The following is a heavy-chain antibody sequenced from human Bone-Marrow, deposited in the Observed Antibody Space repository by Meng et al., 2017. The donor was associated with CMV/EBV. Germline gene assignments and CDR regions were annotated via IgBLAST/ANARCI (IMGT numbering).Heavy chain of an antibody. J-gene: IGHJ5*02. CDR1: GFTFSGSA. CDR2: IRSKANSYAT. D-gene: IGHD6-13*01. CDR3: TSVKGIAAS. Sequence: GGSLRLSCAASGFTFSGSAMHWVRQASGKGLEWVGRIRSKANSYATAYAASVKGRFTISRDDSKNTAYLQMNRLKTEDTAVYYCTSVKGIAASWGQGTMVTVSS. V-gene: IGHV3-73*01.